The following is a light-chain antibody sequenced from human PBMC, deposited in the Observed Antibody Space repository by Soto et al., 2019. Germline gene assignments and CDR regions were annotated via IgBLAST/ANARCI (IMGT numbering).Light chain of an antibody. Sequence: SYELTQPLSVSVSPGQTASITCSGEKLGDKYACWYQQKPGQSPVLVIYQDSKRPSGITERFSGSNSGNTATLTISGTQAMDEADYYCQAWDSSTAVFGGGTKVTVL. CDR1: KLGDKY. CDR3: QAWDSSTAV. V-gene: IGLV3-1*01. J-gene: IGLJ2*01. CDR2: QDS.